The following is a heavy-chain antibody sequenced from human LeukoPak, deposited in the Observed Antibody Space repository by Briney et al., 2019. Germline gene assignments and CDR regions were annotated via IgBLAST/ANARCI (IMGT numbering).Heavy chain of an antibody. D-gene: IGHD3-16*01. V-gene: IGHV3-23*01. J-gene: IGHJ1*01. Sequence: GGSPRLSCAASGFTFSSYGMSWVRQAPGKGLEWVSGISPSGGITYYTDSVKGRFTISRDNSKNTQSLQMNSLRAEDTAVYYCAKDDDWGRYKHWGQGTLVTVSS. CDR3: AKDDDWGRYKH. CDR1: GFTFSSYG. CDR2: ISPSGGIT.